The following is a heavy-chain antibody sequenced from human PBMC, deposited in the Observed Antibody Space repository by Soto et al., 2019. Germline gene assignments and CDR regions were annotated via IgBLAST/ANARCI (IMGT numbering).Heavy chain of an antibody. D-gene: IGHD4-17*01. CDR2: ISGSGGST. J-gene: IGHJ5*02. V-gene: IGHV3-23*01. Sequence: GGSLRLSCAASGFTFSSYAMSWVRQAPGKGLEWVSAISGSGGSTYYADSVKGRFTISRDNSKNTLYLQMNSLRAEDTAVYYCAKAWYGDYVLNWFDPWGQGTLVTVSS. CDR3: AKAWYGDYVLNWFDP. CDR1: GFTFSSYA.